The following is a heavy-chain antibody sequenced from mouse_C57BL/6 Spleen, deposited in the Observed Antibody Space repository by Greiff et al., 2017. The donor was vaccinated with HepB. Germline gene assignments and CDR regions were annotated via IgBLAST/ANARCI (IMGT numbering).Heavy chain of an antibody. J-gene: IGHJ1*03. D-gene: IGHD1-1*01. Sequence: VQLKQPGAELVKPGASVKLSCKASGYTFTSYWMHWVKQRPGQGLEWIGMIHPNSGSTNYNEKFKSKATLTVDKSSSTAYMQLSSLTSEDSAVYYCARGNYGSSYVWYFDVWGTGTTVTVSS. CDR2: IHPNSGST. CDR3: ARGNYGSSYVWYFDV. V-gene: IGHV1-64*01. CDR1: GYTFTSYW.